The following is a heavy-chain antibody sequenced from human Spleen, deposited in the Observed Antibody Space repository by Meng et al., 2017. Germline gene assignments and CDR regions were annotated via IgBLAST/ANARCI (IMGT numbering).Heavy chain of an antibody. J-gene: IGHJ3*02. V-gene: IGHV2-70*04. D-gene: IGHD3-16*01. CDR2: IDWDDDK. Sequence: SGPTLVKPTQTLTPTCTFSGFSLSTSGMRVSWIRQPPGKALEWLARIDWDDDKFYSTSLKTRLTISKDTSKNQVVLKMTNMDPVDTATYYCARIGRGIVFEIWGQGTRVTVSS. CDR1: GFSLSTSGMR. CDR3: ARIGRGIVFEI.